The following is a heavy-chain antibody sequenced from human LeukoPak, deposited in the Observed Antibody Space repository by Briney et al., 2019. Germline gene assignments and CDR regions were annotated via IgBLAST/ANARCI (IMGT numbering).Heavy chain of an antibody. CDR1: GFTFSSYE. CDR3: ANDLGYCSSTSCYGSSY. Sequence: PGGSLRLSCAASGFTFSSYEMNWVRQAPGKGLEWVAFIRYDGSNKYYADSVKGRFTISRDNSKNTLYLQMNSLRAEDTAVYYCANDLGYCSSTSCYGSSYWGQGTLVTVSS. V-gene: IGHV3-30*02. J-gene: IGHJ4*02. CDR2: IRYDGSNK. D-gene: IGHD2-2*01.